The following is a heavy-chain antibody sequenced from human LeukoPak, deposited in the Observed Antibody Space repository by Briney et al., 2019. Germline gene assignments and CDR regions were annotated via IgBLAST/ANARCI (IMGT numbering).Heavy chain of an antibody. J-gene: IGHJ4*02. V-gene: IGHV3-21*01. CDR2: ISSSSSYI. CDR3: ARAGRIRFWDGGQRSDY. D-gene: IGHD3-3*01. Sequence: PGGSLRLSCAASGFTFSSYSMNWVRQAPGKGLEWVSSISSSSSYIYYADSVKGRFTISRDNAKNSLYLQMNSLRAEDTAVYYCARAGRIRFWDGGQRSDYWGQGPLVTVPS. CDR1: GFTFSSYS.